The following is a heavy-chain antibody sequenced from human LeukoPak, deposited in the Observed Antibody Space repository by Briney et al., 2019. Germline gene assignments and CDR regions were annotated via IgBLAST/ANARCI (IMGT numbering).Heavy chain of an antibody. CDR2: ISYDGSNK. D-gene: IGHD3-22*01. Sequence: QAGGSLRLSCAASGFTFSSYGMHWVRQAPGKGLEWVAVISYDGSNKYDEDSVKGRFTISRDNSKNTLYLQMNSLRAEDTAVYYCARDVYYYDSSVPDAFDIWGQGTMVTVSS. CDR1: GFTFSSYG. J-gene: IGHJ3*02. V-gene: IGHV3-30*03. CDR3: ARDVYYYDSSVPDAFDI.